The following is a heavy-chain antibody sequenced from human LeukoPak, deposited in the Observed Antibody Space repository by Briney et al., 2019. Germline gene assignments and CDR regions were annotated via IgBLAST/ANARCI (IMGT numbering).Heavy chain of an antibody. CDR1: GGSISNYY. J-gene: IGHJ6*04. Sequence: PSETLSLTCTVSGGSISNYYWSWIRQPPGKGLEWIGYIYYSGSTNYNPSLKSRVTMSVDTSKNQFSLKLSSVTAADTAVYYCARVRYFDFMDVWGKGTTVTISS. CDR3: ARVRYFDFMDV. D-gene: IGHD3-9*01. V-gene: IGHV4-59*12. CDR2: IYYSGST.